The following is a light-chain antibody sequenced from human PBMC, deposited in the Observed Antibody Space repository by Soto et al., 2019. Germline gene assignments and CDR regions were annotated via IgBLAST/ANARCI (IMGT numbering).Light chain of an antibody. CDR1: QSISTY. V-gene: IGKV1-39*01. CDR2: ATS. J-gene: IGKJ3*01. Sequence: DIQMTQSPSSLSASVGDRVTITCRASQSISTYLIWYQQKPGKAPKLLIYATSSLQSGVPSRFSGSGSGTHFYLNITGLQPEDVATYYCLQFDRFPRVFGPGTTVHL. CDR3: LQFDRFPRV.